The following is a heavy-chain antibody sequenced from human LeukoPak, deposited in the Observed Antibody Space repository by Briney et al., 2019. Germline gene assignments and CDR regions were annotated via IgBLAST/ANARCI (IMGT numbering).Heavy chain of an antibody. CDR1: GYTFTSYG. V-gene: IGHV1-69*13. CDR2: IIPIFGTA. Sequence: SVKVSCKASGYTFTSYGISWVRQAPGQGLEWMGGIIPIFGTANYAQKFQGRVTITADESTSTAYMELSSLRSEDTAVYYCARDRPMRVSHAPGDYYYGMDVWGQGTTVTVSS. CDR3: ARDRPMRVSHAPGDYYYGMDV. D-gene: IGHD6-13*01. J-gene: IGHJ6*02.